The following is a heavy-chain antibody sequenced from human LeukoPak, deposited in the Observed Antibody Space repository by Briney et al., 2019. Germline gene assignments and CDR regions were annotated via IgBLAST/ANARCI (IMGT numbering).Heavy chain of an antibody. CDR3: AKDYHYGGNSFFDS. CDR2: ISGSGRSP. CDR1: GFTFSSSA. V-gene: IGHV3-23*01. D-gene: IGHD4-23*01. J-gene: IGHJ4*02. Sequence: TGGSLRLSCAASGFTFSSSAMTWVRQAPGQGLEWVSGISGSGRSPYYADSVKGRFTISRDNSKNTLYLQMNSLRAEDTAIYYCAKDYHYGGNSFFDSWGQGTLVTLSS.